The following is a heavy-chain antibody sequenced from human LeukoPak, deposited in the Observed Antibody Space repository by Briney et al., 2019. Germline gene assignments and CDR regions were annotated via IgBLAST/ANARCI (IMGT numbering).Heavy chain of an antibody. V-gene: IGHV4-38-2*02. D-gene: IGHD3-3*01. CDR3: ARRSSGRPVDY. CDR1: GYSISSGYF. CDR2: TYYDGST. J-gene: IGHJ4*02. Sequence: SETLSLTCTVSGYSISSGYFWGWIRQPPGKGLEWIGSTYYDGSTYYNPSLKSRVTISRDTSKDQFSLRLSSVTAADTAVYYCARRSSGRPVDYWGQGTLVTVSS.